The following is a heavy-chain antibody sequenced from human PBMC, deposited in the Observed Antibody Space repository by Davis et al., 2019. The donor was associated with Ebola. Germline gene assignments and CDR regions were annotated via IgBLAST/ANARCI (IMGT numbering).Heavy chain of an antibody. D-gene: IGHD4-17*01. CDR3: ARGRGDYVLLK. CDR1: GGTFSSYA. CDR2: IIPIFGTA. Sequence: AASVKVSCKASGGTFSSYAISWVRPAPGQGLEWMGGIIPIFGTANYAQKFQGRVTITADESTSTAYMELSSLRSEDTAVYYCARGRGDYVLLKWGQGTLVTVSS. V-gene: IGHV1-69*13. J-gene: IGHJ4*02.